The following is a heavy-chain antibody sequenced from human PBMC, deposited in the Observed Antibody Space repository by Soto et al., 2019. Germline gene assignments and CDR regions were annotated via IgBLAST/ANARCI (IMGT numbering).Heavy chain of an antibody. CDR1: GYSFTSYW. D-gene: IGHD6-13*01. V-gene: IGHV5-10-1*01. CDR2: IDPSDSYT. J-gene: IGHJ6*02. CDR3: ARTRPYSSSWYRNYYYYYGMDV. Sequence: LGESLKISCKGSGYSFTSYWISWVRQMPGKGLEWMGRIDPSDSYTNYSPSFQGHVTISADKSISTAYLQWSSLKASDTAMYYCARTRPYSSSWYRNYYYYYGMDVWGQGTTVTVSS.